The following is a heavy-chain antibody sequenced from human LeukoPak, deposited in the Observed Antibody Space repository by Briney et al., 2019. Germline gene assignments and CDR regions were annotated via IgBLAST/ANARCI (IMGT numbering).Heavy chain of an antibody. D-gene: IGHD5-18*01. J-gene: IGHJ4*02. CDR1: GFTFSSYG. CDR3: AREGVDTAMASLDY. CDR2: IWDDGSNK. Sequence: GRSLRLSCAASGFTFSSYGMDWVRQAPGKGLEWVAVIWDDGSNKYYADSVKGRFTISRDNSKNTLYLQMNSLRAEDTAVYYCAREGVDTAMASLDYWGQGTLVTVSS. V-gene: IGHV3-33*01.